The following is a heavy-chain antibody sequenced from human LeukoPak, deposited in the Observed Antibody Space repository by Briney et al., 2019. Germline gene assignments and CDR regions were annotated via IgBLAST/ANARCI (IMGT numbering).Heavy chain of an antibody. CDR1: GFTFSSYA. D-gene: IGHD3-22*01. Sequence: GGSLRLSCAASGFTFSSYAMSWVRQAPGKGLEWVSAISGSGGSTYYADSVKGRFTISRDNSKNTLYLQMNSLRAEDTAVYYCARLNRYYYDSSGYYTPWGQGTLVTVSS. J-gene: IGHJ5*02. CDR3: ARLNRYYYDSSGYYTP. V-gene: IGHV3-23*01. CDR2: ISGSGGST.